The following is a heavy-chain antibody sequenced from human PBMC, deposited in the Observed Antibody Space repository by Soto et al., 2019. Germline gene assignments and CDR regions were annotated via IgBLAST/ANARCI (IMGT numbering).Heavy chain of an antibody. J-gene: IGHJ4*02. V-gene: IGHV3-33*01. D-gene: IGHD4-17*01. CDR1: GFTFSGPG. CDR2: IWYDGSKK. Sequence: QVQLVESGGGVVQPGTSLRLSCAASGFTFSGPGMHWVRQAPGKGLEWMAVIWYDGSKKYYGDSVKGRFTISRDNSKNTLFLQMNSLRVEDTAVYYCARGRGGDYGGNSGYYDYWGQGTLVTVSS. CDR3: ARGRGGDYGGNSGYYDY.